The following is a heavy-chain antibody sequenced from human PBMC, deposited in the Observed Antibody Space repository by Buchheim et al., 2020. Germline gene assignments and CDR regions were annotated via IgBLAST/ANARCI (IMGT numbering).Heavy chain of an antibody. J-gene: IGHJ6*02. CDR1: GFTFSDYA. CDR3: AKDLVGSTWFYGIEV. D-gene: IGHD1-26*01. V-gene: IGHV3-23*01. Sequence: EVQLLESEGHLVQPGGSLRLSCIASGFTFSDYAMNWVRQAPGKGPEWVSGISGDARATYYAASVRGRFTLSRDNSKKTLYLQMNSLRGDDTAVYYCAKDLVGSTWFYGIEVWGRGT. CDR2: ISGDARAT.